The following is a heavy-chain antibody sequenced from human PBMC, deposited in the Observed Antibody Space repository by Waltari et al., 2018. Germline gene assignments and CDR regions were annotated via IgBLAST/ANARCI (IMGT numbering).Heavy chain of an antibody. CDR2: ISGSSSTI. D-gene: IGHD3-16*02. V-gene: IGHV3-48*01. J-gene: IGHJ4*02. Sequence: EVQLVESGGGLVQPGGSLRLSCGVSGFTFSSYSMNWVRQAPGKGGEWVSYISGSSSTIYYADSVKGRFTISRDNAKNSMHLQMSSLRAEDTAVYYCATAARRRDVGDLSWGQGTLVTVSS. CDR3: ATAARRRDVGDLS. CDR1: GFTFSSYS.